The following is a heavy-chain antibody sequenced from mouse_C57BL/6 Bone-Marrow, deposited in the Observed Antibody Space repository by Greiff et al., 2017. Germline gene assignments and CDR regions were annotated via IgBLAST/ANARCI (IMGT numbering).Heavy chain of an antibody. CDR3: TTPLITTVVAKWYFDV. D-gene: IGHD1-1*01. V-gene: IGHV14-4*01. Sequence: VQLQQSGAELVRPGASVKLSCTASGFNIKDDYMHWVKQRPEQGLEWIGWIDPENGDTEYASQFQGKATIAADTSSSTAYLQLSSLTSEDTAVYYCTTPLITTVVAKWYFDVWGRGTTVTVSS. CDR1: GFNIKDDY. J-gene: IGHJ1*03. CDR2: IDPENGDT.